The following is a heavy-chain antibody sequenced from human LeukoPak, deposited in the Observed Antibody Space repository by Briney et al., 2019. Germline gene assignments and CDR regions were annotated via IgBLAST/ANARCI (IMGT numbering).Heavy chain of an antibody. CDR2: VSAYNGDT. J-gene: IGHJ5*02. V-gene: IGHV1-18*01. D-gene: IGHD6-13*01. CDR3: ARFSLGAAAAGFDP. Sequence: GASVKVSCKASGYTFTNYAISWVRQAPGQGLEWMGWVSAYNGDTRYAQNLQGRLTMTTETSTSTAYMELRSLRSDDTAMYHCARFSLGAAAAGFDPWGRGTLVTVSS. CDR1: GYTFTNYA.